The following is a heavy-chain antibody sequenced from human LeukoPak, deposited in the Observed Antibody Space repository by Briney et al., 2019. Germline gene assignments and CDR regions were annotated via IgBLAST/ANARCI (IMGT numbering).Heavy chain of an antibody. Sequence: GAAVKVSCKASGYTFTSYGSSWVRQAPGQGLEWMGWISAYNGYTNYVQKLQGRATMTTDTSTSTAYMELRSLRSDDTAVYYCARGSYDILTGYFNWFDPWGQGTLVTVSS. D-gene: IGHD3-9*01. CDR3: ARGSYDILTGYFNWFDP. CDR1: GYTFTSYG. V-gene: IGHV1-18*04. CDR2: ISAYNGYT. J-gene: IGHJ5*02.